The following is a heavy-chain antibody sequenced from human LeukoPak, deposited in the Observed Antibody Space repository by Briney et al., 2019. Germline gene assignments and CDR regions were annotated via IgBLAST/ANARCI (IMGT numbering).Heavy chain of an antibody. J-gene: IGHJ1*01. CDR1: GFTFSSFG. CDR3: AHWGATPY. CDR2: IRRDGDVI. Sequence: PGGSLRLSCEASGFTFSSFGMHWDRQAPGKGLEWVAFIRRDGDVIYYADSVKGRFTISRDNSKNTLYLQMNSLRAEDTAVYYCAHWGATPYWGQGTLVTVSS. V-gene: IGHV3-30*02. D-gene: IGHD5-24*01.